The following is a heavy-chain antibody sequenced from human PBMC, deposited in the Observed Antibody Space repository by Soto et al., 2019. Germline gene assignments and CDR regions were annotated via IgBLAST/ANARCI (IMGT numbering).Heavy chain of an antibody. CDR2: MNPYSGNT. Sequence: ASVKVSCKASGYTFTTYDISWVRQATGQGLEWMGWMNPYSGNTGYAQKFQGRVTVTRNTSISTVYMELSGLRPDDTAVYYCARDLGDSSGYPGYWGQGTLVTVSS. D-gene: IGHD3-22*01. CDR1: GYTFTTYD. V-gene: IGHV1-8*01. J-gene: IGHJ4*02. CDR3: ARDLGDSSGYPGY.